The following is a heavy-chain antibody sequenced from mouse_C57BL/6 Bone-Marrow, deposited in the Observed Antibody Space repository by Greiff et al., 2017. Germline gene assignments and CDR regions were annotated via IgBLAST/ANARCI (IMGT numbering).Heavy chain of an antibody. V-gene: IGHV1-52*01. CDR2: IDPSDSET. D-gene: IGHD1-1*01. CDR3: ARHEGLRGSSRYYAMDY. CDR1: GYTFTSYW. J-gene: IGHJ4*01. Sequence: QVQLQQPGAELVRPGSSVKLSCKASGYTFTSYWMHWVKQRPIQGLEWIGNIDPSDSETHYNQKFKDKATLTVDTSSSTVYMELSRLTSEDSAVXFCARHEGLRGSSRYYAMDYWGQGTSVTVSS.